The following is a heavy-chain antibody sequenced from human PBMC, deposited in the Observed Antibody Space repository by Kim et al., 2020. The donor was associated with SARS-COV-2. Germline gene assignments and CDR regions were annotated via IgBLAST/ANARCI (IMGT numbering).Heavy chain of an antibody. D-gene: IGHD3-22*01. Sequence: SETLSLTCSVSGGSLIGYYWAWIRQTPGKGLEWIGEVTHGGSTNSSPSLKDRVSISADMSKRQFSLKLASVTAADTAVYLCARPLDSTGCYHWGQGTLVT. CDR1: GGSLIGYY. V-gene: IGHV4-34*01. CDR3: ARPLDSTGCYH. CDR2: VTHGGST. J-gene: IGHJ5*02.